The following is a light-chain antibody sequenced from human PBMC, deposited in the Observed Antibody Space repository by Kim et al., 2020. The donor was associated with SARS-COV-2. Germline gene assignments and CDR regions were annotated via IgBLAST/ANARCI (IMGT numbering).Light chain of an antibody. CDR1: RGYSNCK. CDR3: GADHGSGSNFVV. J-gene: IGLJ2*01. CDR2: VGAGGIVG. V-gene: IGLV9-49*01. Sequence: LTCTLSRGYSNCKVDWNEQSPGRGPRFVMRVGAGGIVGSKGDGIPERFSVLGSGLNRYLTIKKIQEGDESDYHCGADHGSGSNFVVFGGGTQLTV.